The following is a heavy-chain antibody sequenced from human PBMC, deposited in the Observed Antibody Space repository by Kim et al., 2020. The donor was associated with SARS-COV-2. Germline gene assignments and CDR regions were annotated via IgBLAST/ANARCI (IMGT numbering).Heavy chain of an antibody. CDR2: IYYSGST. CDR3: ARQPKNYGPQGWFDP. V-gene: IGHV4-39*01. Sequence: SETLSLTCTVSGGSISSSSYYWGWIRQPPGKGLEWIGSIYYSGSTYYNPSLKSRVTISVDTSKNQFSLKLSSVTAADTAVYYCARQPKNYGPQGWFDPWGQGTLVTVSS. D-gene: IGHD3-10*01. CDR1: GGSISSSSYY. J-gene: IGHJ5*02.